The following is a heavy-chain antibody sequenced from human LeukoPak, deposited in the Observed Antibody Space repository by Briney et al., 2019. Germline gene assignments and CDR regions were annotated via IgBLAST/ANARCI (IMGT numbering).Heavy chain of an antibody. V-gene: IGHV4-38-2*01. Sequence: SETLSLICAVSGYSISSGYYWGWIRQPPGKGLEWIGSIYHSGSTYYNPSLKSRVTISVDTSKNQFSLKLSSVTAADTAVYYCARQFYCSSTSCPNWFDPWGQGTLVTV. D-gene: IGHD2-2*01. CDR3: ARQFYCSSTSCPNWFDP. CDR1: GYSISSGYY. CDR2: IYHSGST. J-gene: IGHJ5*02.